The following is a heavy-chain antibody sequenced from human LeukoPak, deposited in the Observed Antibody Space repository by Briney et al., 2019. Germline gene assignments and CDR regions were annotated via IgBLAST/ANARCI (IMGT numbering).Heavy chain of an antibody. CDR1: GGSISSYY. V-gene: IGHV4-59*01. Sequence: SETLSLTCTVSGGSISSYYWSWIRQPPGKGLEWIGYIYYSGSTNYNPSLKSRVTISVDTSENQFSLKLSSVTAADTAVYYCARDGLNWFDPWGQGTLVTVSS. J-gene: IGHJ5*02. CDR2: IYYSGST. CDR3: ARDGLNWFDP. D-gene: IGHD5-12*01.